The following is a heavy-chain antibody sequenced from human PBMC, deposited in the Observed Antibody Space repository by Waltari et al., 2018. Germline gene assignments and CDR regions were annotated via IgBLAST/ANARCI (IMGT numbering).Heavy chain of an antibody. Sequence: QLQLQESGPGLVKPSETLSLTCTVSGASITRGSDYWGWVRQSPGRGLEWITSATSGSAHYNPSLRSRITTSLDTSKNRFSLNVTSVTAADSAFYYCVRVKGGYSSGWFFHYIDFWGHGALVTVSS. CDR3: VRVKGGYSSGWFFHYIDF. D-gene: IGHD6-19*01. CDR1: GASITRGSDY. J-gene: IGHJ4*01. V-gene: IGHV4-39*07. CDR2: ATSGSA.